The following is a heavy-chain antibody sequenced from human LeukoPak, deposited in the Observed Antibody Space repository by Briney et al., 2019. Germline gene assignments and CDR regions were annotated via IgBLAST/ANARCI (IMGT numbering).Heavy chain of an antibody. V-gene: IGHV4-39*01. Sequence: SETLSLTCTVSGGSISSSSYYWGWIRQPPGKGLEWIGNIYYSGSTYYNPSLKSRVTISADTSKNQFSLKLSAVTAADTAVYYCASVRRGFGESSKYYPYYYMDVWGNGTTVTISS. CDR1: GGSISSSSYY. CDR3: ASVRRGFGESSKYYPYYYMDV. D-gene: IGHD3-10*01. J-gene: IGHJ6*03. CDR2: IYYSGST.